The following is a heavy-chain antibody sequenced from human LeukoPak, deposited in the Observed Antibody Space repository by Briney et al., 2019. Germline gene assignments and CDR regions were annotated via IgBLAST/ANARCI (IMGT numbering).Heavy chain of an antibody. J-gene: IGHJ4*02. CDR2: ISTDSGNT. V-gene: IGHV1-18*01. CDR3: ARRSGTFTGFDY. Sequence: ASVKVSCKASNYTFTSFGISWVRQAPGQGLEYMGWISTDSGNTNYVQKLQGRVTMTTDTSTSTAYMELRSLTSDDTAVYYCARRSGTFTGFDYWGQGTLVTVSS. CDR1: NYTFTSFG. D-gene: IGHD1-26*01.